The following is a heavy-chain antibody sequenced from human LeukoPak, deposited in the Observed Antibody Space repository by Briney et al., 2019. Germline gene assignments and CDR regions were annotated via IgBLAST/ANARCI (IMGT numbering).Heavy chain of an antibody. V-gene: IGHV5-51*01. Sequence: GESLKISCKGSGYSFTGYWIGWVRQMPGKGLEWMGIIYPGDSDTRYSPSFQGQVTISADKSISTAYLQWSSLKASDTAMYYCARLKRASSSPPLYYYYGMDVWGQGTTVTVSS. J-gene: IGHJ6*02. CDR2: IYPGDSDT. CDR1: GYSFTGYW. D-gene: IGHD6-6*01. CDR3: ARLKRASSSPPLYYYYGMDV.